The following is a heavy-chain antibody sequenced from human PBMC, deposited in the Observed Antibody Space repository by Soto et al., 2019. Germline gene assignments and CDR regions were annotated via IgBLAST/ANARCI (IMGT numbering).Heavy chain of an antibody. CDR2: ISGSGGRI. CDR3: AKEGAGSSGWYSDY. J-gene: IGHJ4*02. V-gene: IGHV3-23*01. D-gene: IGHD6-19*01. CDR1: GFTFSTYA. Sequence: EVQLLESGGGLVQPGGSMRLSCAASGFTFSTYAMSWVRQAPGKGLEWVSGISGSGGRIYYADSVKGRCTMSRDNSKNTLYLQMISLRAEDTAVYYCAKEGAGSSGWYSDYWGQGTLVTVSS.